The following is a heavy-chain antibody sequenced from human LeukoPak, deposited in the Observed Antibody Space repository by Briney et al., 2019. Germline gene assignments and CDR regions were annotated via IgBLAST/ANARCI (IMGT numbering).Heavy chain of an antibody. CDR1: GGSINISNYY. J-gene: IGHJ4*02. CDR2: IHYSGII. Sequence: SETLSLTCTVSGGSINISNYYWGWIRQPPGKGLECIGNIHYSGIIFYNPSFKSRVTFSVDTSKTQFSLRLSSVTAADTAVYYCARARLDSSGRFDYWGQGTLATVSS. V-gene: IGHV4-39*07. CDR3: ARARLDSSGRFDY. D-gene: IGHD3-22*01.